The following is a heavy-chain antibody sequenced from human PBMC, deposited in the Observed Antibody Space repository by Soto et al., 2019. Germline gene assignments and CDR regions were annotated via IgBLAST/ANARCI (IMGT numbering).Heavy chain of an antibody. Sequence: QVQLQESGPGLVKPSQTLSLTCTVSGGSISSGGYYWSWIRQHPGKGLEWIGYIYYSGSTYYNPSLKSRVTISVDTSKNQFSLKLSSVTAADTAVYYCPRDGGLQTEFPGAFDICGQGTMVTVSS. J-gene: IGHJ3*02. V-gene: IGHV4-31*03. CDR1: GGSISSGGYY. D-gene: IGHD3-16*01. CDR3: PRDGGLQTEFPGAFDI. CDR2: IYYSGST.